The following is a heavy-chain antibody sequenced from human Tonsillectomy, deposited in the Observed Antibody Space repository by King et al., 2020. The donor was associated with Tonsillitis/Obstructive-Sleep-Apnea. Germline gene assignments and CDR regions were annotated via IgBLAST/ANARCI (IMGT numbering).Heavy chain of an antibody. CDR1: GYTFTGYY. J-gene: IGHJ4*02. CDR3: VRVRGVDFALFY. Sequence: QLVQSGAEVKKPGASVKVSCKASGYTFTGYYILWVRQAPGQGLEWMGWMNPNIGDTNYAQKFQGRVTMTRDTSISTAYMELTRLRSDDTAVYYCVRVRGVDFALFYWGQGTLVTVSS. CDR2: MNPNIGDT. D-gene: IGHD3-9*01. V-gene: IGHV1-2*02.